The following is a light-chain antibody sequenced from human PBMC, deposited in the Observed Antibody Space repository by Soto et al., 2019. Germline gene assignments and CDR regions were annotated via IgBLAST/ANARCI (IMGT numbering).Light chain of an antibody. CDR3: SSYTTSSTLPYV. J-gene: IGLJ1*01. CDR2: EVS. V-gene: IGLV2-14*01. CDR1: SSDVGAYNY. Sequence: QSVLTQPASVSGSPGQSITISCTGTSSDVGAYNYVSWYQQHPGKVPKLMIYEVSNRPSGVSNRFSGSKSGNTASLTISGLQTEDEADYYCSSYTTSSTLPYVFGTGTKVTV.